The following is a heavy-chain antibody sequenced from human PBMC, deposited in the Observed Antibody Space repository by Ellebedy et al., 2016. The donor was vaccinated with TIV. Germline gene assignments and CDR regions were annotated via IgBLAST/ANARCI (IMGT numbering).Heavy chain of an antibody. D-gene: IGHD5-24*01. J-gene: IGHJ4*02. V-gene: IGHV1-18*01. CDR3: ARGGRDGYNPLDY. CDR1: GYTFTNYG. CDR2: ISAHNGNT. Sequence: AASVKVSCKTSGYTFTNYGISWVRQAPGQGLEWMGWISAHNGNTNYAQKLQGRVTMTTDTSTNTAYMELRSLRSDDTAVFYCARGGRDGYNPLDYWGQGTLVTVSS.